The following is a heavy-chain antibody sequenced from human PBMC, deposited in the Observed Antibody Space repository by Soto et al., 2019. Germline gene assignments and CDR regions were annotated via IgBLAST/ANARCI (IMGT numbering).Heavy chain of an antibody. CDR1: GFNFDNCW. Sequence: QPGGSLRLSCAASGFNFDNCWMAWVRQAPGKGLEWVANIKQDGSDKNYVDSVKGRFTISRDNAKNSLYLQMNSLRAEDSAVYSCARDTTGILDYWGQGTLVTVSS. V-gene: IGHV3-7*01. CDR3: ARDTTGILDY. D-gene: IGHD1-1*01. J-gene: IGHJ4*02. CDR2: IKQDGSDK.